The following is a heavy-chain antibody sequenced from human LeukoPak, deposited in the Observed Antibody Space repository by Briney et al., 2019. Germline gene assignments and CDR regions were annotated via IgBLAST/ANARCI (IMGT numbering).Heavy chain of an antibody. D-gene: IGHD6-6*01. CDR3: ARGPPAELVRYATNLYYYYYGMDV. CDR1: GYTFTSYD. V-gene: IGHV1-8*02. Sequence: GASVKVSCKASGYTFTSYDINWVRQATGQGLEWMGWMNPNSGNTGYAQKFQGRVTMTRNTSISTAYMELSSLRSEDTAVYYCARGPPAELVRYATNLYYYYYGMDVWGQGTTVTVSS. J-gene: IGHJ6*02. CDR2: MNPNSGNT.